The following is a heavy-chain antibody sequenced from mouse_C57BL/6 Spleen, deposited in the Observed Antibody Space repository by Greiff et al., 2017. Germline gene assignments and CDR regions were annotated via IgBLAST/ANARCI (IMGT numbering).Heavy chain of an antibody. CDR2: IYPRDGST. Sequence: QVQLQQSGPELVKPGASVKLSCKASGYTFTSYDINWVKQRPGQGLEWIGWIYPRDGSTTYNEKFKGKATLTLDTSASTAYMELHSLTSEDSAVYFCSYYYGSSYYFDYWGQGTTLTVSS. D-gene: IGHD1-1*01. J-gene: IGHJ2*01. CDR1: GYTFTSYD. CDR3: SYYYGSSYYFDY. V-gene: IGHV1-85*01.